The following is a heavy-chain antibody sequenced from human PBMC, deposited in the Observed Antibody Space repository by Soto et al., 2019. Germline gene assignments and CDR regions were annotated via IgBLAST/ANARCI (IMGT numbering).Heavy chain of an antibody. J-gene: IGHJ6*02. CDR2: SNPSGGST. CDR3: ARALQRSYDSSGYHDSYHYYGMEG. CDR1: GYTFTSYY. Sequence: ASVWGSGKASGYTFTSYYMHWVRQAPGQGLEWMGISNPSGGSTSYAQKFQGRVTMTRDTSTSTVYMELSSLRSEETAVYYCARALQRSYDSSGYHDSYHYYGMEGSGQGRMVTV. V-gene: IGHV1-46*01. D-gene: IGHD3-22*01.